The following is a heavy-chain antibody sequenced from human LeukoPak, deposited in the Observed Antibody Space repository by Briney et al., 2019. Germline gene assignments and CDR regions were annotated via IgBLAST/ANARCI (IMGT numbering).Heavy chain of an antibody. CDR2: IRYDGSNK. D-gene: IGHD5-18*01. J-gene: IGHJ4*02. V-gene: IGHV3-30*02. Sequence: GESLRLSCAASGFTFSSYGMHWVRQAPGKGLEWVAFIRYDGSNKYYADSVKGRFTISRDNSQNTLYLQMNSLRAEDTAVYYCAKDKGYSYGYSPFDYWGQGTLVTVSS. CDR3: AKDKGYSYGYSPFDY. CDR1: GFTFSSYG.